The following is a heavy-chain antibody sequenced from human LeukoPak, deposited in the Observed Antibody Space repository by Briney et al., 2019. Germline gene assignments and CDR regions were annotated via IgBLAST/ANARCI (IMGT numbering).Heavy chain of an antibody. V-gene: IGHV3-23*01. J-gene: IGHJ4*02. CDR3: TKGSYNIAVAGLDY. D-gene: IGHD6-19*01. CDR1: GFTFSSYA. Sequence: GGSLRLSCAASGFTFSSYAMSWVRQAPGKGLEWVSAISGSGGSTYYADSVKGRFTISRDNSKNSLYLQMNSLRGEDTALYYCTKGSYNIAVAGLDYWGQGTLVTVSS. CDR2: ISGSGGST.